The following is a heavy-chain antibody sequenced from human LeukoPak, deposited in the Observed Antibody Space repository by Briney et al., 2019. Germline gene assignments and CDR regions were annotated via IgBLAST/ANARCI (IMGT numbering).Heavy chain of an antibody. CDR2: ISSSSSYI. J-gene: IGHJ3*02. V-gene: IGHV3-21*04. CDR3: AKSDSSGYYYFQCAFDI. CDR1: GFTFSSYS. D-gene: IGHD3-22*01. Sequence: GGSLRLSCAASGFTFSSYSMNWVRQAPGKGLEWVSSISSSSSYIYYADSVKGRFTISRDNSKNTLYLQMNSLRAEDTAVYYCAKSDSSGYYYFQCAFDIWGQGTMVTVSS.